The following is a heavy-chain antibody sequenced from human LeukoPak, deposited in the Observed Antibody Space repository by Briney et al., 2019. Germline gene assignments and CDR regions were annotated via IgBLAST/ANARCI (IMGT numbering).Heavy chain of an antibody. Sequence: GGSLRLSCAASGFTFNSYAIHWVRQAPGKGLEWVAVISYDGSNKYYADSVKGRFTISRDNSKNTLYLQLNSLRPEGTAVYYCARDQLAYSGYDTLFDYWGQGTLVTVSS. D-gene: IGHD5-12*01. CDR3: ARDQLAYSGYDTLFDY. CDR1: GFTFNSYA. J-gene: IGHJ4*02. CDR2: ISYDGSNK. V-gene: IGHV3-30*04.